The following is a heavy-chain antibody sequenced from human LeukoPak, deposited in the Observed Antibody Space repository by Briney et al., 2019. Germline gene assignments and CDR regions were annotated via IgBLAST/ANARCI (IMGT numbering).Heavy chain of an antibody. J-gene: IGHJ4*02. V-gene: IGHV4-34*01. Sequence: SETLSLTCAVYGGSFSGYYWSWIRRPPGKGLEWIGEINHSGSTNYNPSLKSRVTISVDTSKNQFSLKLSSVTAADTAVYYCARGWGYFDYWGQGTLVTVSS. CDR3: ARGWGYFDY. CDR2: INHSGST. CDR1: GGSFSGYY. D-gene: IGHD3-16*01.